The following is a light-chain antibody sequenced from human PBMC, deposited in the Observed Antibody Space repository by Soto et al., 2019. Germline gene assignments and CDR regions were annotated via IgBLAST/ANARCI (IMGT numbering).Light chain of an antibody. CDR3: QQRSNWPPGT. J-gene: IGKJ1*01. Sequence: DIQLTQAPSFLSASAGDRVTITCRASQVISSYLAWYQQKPGRAPKLLIYKASSLESGVPSRFSGSGSGTEFTLTINSLQPDDFAVYYCQQRSNWPPGTFGQGTKVDIK. CDR1: QVISSY. CDR2: KAS. V-gene: IGKV1-9*01.